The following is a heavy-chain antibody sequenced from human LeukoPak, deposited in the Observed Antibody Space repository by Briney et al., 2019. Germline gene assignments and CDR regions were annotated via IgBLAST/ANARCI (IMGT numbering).Heavy chain of an antibody. D-gene: IGHD3-22*01. V-gene: IGHV4-59*08. Sequence: SETLSLTCTVSGGSITPYYWSWVRQPPGRGLEWIAYIYYNGKTNYSPSLKSRVTISVDTSNNQFSLKLSSVTASDTAVYYCARLSSASNPPFDYWGPGTLVTVSS. J-gene: IGHJ4*02. CDR2: IYYNGKT. CDR3: ARLSSASNPPFDY. CDR1: GGSITPYY.